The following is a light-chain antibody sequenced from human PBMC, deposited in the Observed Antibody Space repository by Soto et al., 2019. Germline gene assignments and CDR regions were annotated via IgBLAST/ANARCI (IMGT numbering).Light chain of an antibody. CDR3: QQFGSSVT. Sequence: EIVMTESPATLSVSPGERATLSCRASQSVSSKLAWYQQKPGQAPRLLIYRTSTRATGIPDRFSGSGSGTDFTLTISRLEPEDFAVYYCQQFGSSVTFGQGTRLEIK. V-gene: IGKV3-20*01. CDR1: QSVSSK. CDR2: RTS. J-gene: IGKJ5*01.